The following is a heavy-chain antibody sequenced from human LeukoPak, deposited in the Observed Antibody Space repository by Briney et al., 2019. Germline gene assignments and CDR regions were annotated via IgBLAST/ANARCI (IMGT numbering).Heavy chain of an antibody. CDR1: GFTFSNYA. CDR2: ISGTGT. Sequence: GGSLRLSCAASGFTFSNYAMSWVRQAPGKGLEWVSAISGTGTYYADSVKGRFTISRDNSKNTLYLQMNSLRADDTAVYYCAKDRVLLDVWGQGTTVTVSS. D-gene: IGHD2/OR15-2a*01. CDR3: AKDRVLLDV. V-gene: IGHV3-23*01. J-gene: IGHJ6*02.